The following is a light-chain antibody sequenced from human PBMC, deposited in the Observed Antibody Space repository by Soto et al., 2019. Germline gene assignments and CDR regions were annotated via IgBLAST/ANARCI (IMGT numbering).Light chain of an antibody. CDR2: GAS. CDR3: QQFNNWPYT. CDR1: QSVTN. J-gene: IGKJ2*01. V-gene: IGKV3-15*01. Sequence: EIVMTQSPATLSVSPGERATLSCRASQSVTNLTWYQQKPGQAPRLLIYGASTRATDIPARFSGSGSGTEFTLTISSLQSEDFAAYYCQQFNNWPYTFGQGTKLEIK.